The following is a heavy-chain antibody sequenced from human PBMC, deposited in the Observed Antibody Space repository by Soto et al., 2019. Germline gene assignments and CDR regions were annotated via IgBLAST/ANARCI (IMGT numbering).Heavy chain of an antibody. D-gene: IGHD3-22*01. Sequence: SVKVSCKASGGTFSLYTISWVRQAPGQGLEWMGRIIPILAIANYAQKFQGRVTITADRSTSTAYMELSSLRSEDTAVYYCARGDYHDTSGPFSDAFDVWGPGTMVTVSS. J-gene: IGHJ3*01. CDR2: IIPILAIA. CDR1: GGTFSLYT. V-gene: IGHV1-69*02. CDR3: ARGDYHDTSGPFSDAFDV.